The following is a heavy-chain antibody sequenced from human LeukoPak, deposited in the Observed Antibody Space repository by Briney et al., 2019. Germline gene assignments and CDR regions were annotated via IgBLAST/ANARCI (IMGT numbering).Heavy chain of an antibody. CDR1: GDSVYTNSAA. V-gene: IGHV6-1*01. CDR2: TYYRSKWYN. J-gene: IGHJ2*01. CDR3: ARDRGRYIDL. Sequence: SQTLALTCAISGDSVYTNSAAWNWISQSPSRGLDWLGRTYYRSKWYNDYAVSVKSRIPIHPDTSKNQFSLQLNSVTPEDTAVYYCARDRGRYIDLWGRGTLVTVSS. D-gene: IGHD3-10*01.